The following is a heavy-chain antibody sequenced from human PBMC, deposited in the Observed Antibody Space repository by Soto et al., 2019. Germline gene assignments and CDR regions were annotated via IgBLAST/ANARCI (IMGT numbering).Heavy chain of an antibody. CDR1: GYTFTGYY. CDR3: AREGVAGTGEAFDI. J-gene: IGHJ3*02. CDR2: INPNSGGT. Sequence: QVQLVQSGAEVKKPGASVKVSCKASGYTFTGYYMHWVRQAPGQGLEWMGWINPNSGGTNYAQKVQGWVTMTRDTSISTAYMELSRLRSDDTAVYYCAREGVAGTGEAFDIWGQGTMVTVSS. D-gene: IGHD6-19*01. V-gene: IGHV1-2*04.